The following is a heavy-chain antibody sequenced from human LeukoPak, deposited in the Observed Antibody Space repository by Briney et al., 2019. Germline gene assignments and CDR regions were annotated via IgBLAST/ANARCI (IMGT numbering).Heavy chain of an antibody. V-gene: IGHV3-7*01. CDR3: ARDKGKSSNIDY. J-gene: IGHJ4*02. D-gene: IGHD4-11*01. CDR2: IKQDGSEK. CDR1: GFTFSSYW. Sequence: GGSLRLSCAASGFTFSSYWMSWVRQAPGKGLEWVANIKQDGSEKYYVDSVKGRFIISRDNAKNTLYLQMNSLRAEDTAVYYCARDKGKSSNIDYWGQGTLVTVSS.